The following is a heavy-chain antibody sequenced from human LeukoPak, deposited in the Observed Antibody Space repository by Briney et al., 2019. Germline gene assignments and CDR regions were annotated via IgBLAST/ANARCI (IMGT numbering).Heavy chain of an antibody. V-gene: IGHV3-72*01. CDR2: TKDKPSSYIT. CDR1: GFTSSDHY. J-gene: IGHJ6*02. CDR3: ASGRLNYFYAMDI. Sequence: PGGSLRLSCAASGFTSSDHYMDWVRQSPGKGLEWVGRTKDKPSSYITDYAASVRGRSTISRDVSKNSVYLQMNSPRAEDTAVYYCASGRLNYFYAMDIWGQGTTVTVSS.